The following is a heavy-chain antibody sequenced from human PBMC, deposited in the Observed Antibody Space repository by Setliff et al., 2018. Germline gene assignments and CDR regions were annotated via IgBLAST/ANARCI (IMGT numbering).Heavy chain of an antibody. Sequence: SETLSLTCAVYGGSFSGNYWTWIRQSPGQGLEWIGEINHNGNTNYSPSLKSRVTISVDTSKNQFSLKVHSATAADTAVYYCARAPNRIGTMVRGVSRAFDIWSQGTLVTVSS. D-gene: IGHD3-10*01. CDR2: INHNGNT. CDR1: GGSFSGNY. V-gene: IGHV4-34*01. J-gene: IGHJ3*02. CDR3: ARAPNRIGTMVRGVSRAFDI.